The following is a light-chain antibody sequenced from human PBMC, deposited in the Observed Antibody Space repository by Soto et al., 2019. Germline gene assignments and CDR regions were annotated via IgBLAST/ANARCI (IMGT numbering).Light chain of an antibody. V-gene: IGLV1-40*01. Sequence: QSVLTQPPSVSGAPGQRVTISCTGSSSNIGAGYDVTWYQQLPGTAPKLLIHGNTNRPSGVPDRFSGSKSGTSASLAITGLQAEDEADYYCQSYDGSLSGWVFGGRTKVTVL. CDR1: SSNIGAGYD. J-gene: IGLJ3*02. CDR2: GNT. CDR3: QSYDGSLSGWV.